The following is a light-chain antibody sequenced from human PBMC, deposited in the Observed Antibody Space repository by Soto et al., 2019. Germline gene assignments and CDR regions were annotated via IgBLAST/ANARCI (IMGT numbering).Light chain of an antibody. J-gene: IGLJ2*01. CDR2: DVS. CDR1: SSDIGLYTF. V-gene: IGLV2-14*03. CDR3: SSYGATSTL. Sequence: QSALTQPASVSGSPGQSITIPCTGSSSDIGLYTFVSWYQQHPGKAPKLLIYDVSYRPSGISDRFSGSKSGNTASLTISGLQPEDEADYYWSSYGATSTLFGGGTKVTVL.